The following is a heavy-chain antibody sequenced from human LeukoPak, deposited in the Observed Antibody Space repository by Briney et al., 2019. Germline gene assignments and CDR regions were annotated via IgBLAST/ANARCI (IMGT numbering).Heavy chain of an antibody. J-gene: IGHJ6*02. CDR2: ISSSSSYI. Sequence: GGSLRLSCAASGFTFSSYSMNWVRQAPGKGLEWVSSISSSSSYIYYADSVKGRFTISRDNAKNSLYLQMNSLRAEDTAVYYCARDQMVQGVIGMDVWGQGTTVTVSS. V-gene: IGHV3-21*01. D-gene: IGHD3-10*01. CDR3: ARDQMVQGVIGMDV. CDR1: GFTFSSYS.